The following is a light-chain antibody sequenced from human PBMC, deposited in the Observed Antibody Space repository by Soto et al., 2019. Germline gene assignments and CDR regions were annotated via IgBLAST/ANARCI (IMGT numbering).Light chain of an antibody. V-gene: IGKV3-20*01. Sequence: EIVLTQSPGTLSLSPGERATLSCRASQSIGNTFLAWYQQKPGQAPRLLIYDASSRATGIPDRFSGSGSGTDFTLTISRLEPEDFGVYYCQQYGSSPRTFGQGTKVEIK. CDR1: QSIGNTF. J-gene: IGKJ1*01. CDR2: DAS. CDR3: QQYGSSPRT.